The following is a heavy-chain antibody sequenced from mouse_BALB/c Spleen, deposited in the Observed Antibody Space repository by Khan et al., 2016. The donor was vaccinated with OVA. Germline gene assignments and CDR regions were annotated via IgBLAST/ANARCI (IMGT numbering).Heavy chain of an antibody. CDR1: GFTFSAYS. J-gene: IGHJ3*01. CDR2: ISSGGDYT. Sequence: VQLKESGGDLVEPGGSLKLSCAASGFTFSAYSMSWVRQTADKRLEWVATISSGGDYTYYVDNVKGRFTISRDNAKNTLYLQMSSLKSEDTAMYYSAIHLTGSFAYWGQGTLVTVSA. V-gene: IGHV5-6*01. D-gene: IGHD4-1*01. CDR3: AIHLTGSFAY.